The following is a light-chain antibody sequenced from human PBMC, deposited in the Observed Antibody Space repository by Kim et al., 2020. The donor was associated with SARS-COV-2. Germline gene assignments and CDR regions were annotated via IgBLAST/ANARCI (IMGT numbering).Light chain of an antibody. CDR1: QSVHCY. CDR2: KTS. Sequence: DIQMTQSPSTLSASVGDRVTITCRASQSVHCYLAWYQQKPGKAPQLLIYKTSVLQAGVPSRFSGSGSGTEFTLTISSLQPDDFATYYCQQYDGYRTFGQGTKLEI. J-gene: IGKJ2*01. CDR3: QQYDGYRT. V-gene: IGKV1-5*03.